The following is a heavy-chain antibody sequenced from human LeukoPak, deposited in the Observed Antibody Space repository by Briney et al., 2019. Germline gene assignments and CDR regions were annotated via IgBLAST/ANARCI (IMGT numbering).Heavy chain of an antibody. CDR2: ISAYNGYT. J-gene: IGHJ5*02. Sequence: ASVKVSCKASGYTFTGYYMHWVRQAPGQGLEWMGWISAYNGYTNYAQKLQGRVTMTTDTSTSTAYMELRSLRSDDTAVYYCARDHPVILAAAGTNWFDPWGQGTLVTVSS. CDR3: ARDHPVILAAAGTNWFDP. V-gene: IGHV1-18*04. CDR1: GYTFTGYY. D-gene: IGHD6-13*01.